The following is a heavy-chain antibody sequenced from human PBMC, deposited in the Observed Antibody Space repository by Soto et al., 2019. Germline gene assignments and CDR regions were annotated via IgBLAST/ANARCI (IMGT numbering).Heavy chain of an antibody. CDR3: VKDWSGEKCPCMDV. Sequence: EVQLLESGGGLGQPGGSLRLSCEASGFTFWNYAMTWVRQAPGKGPEWVSSISRNGDRTYYVDSVKGRFIISRDNSENMLFLQMDSLRAEDAAIYYCVKDWSGEKCPCMDVWGQGTTVTVSS. J-gene: IGHJ6*02. D-gene: IGHD3-3*01. CDR2: ISRNGDRT. V-gene: IGHV3-23*01. CDR1: GFTFWNYA.